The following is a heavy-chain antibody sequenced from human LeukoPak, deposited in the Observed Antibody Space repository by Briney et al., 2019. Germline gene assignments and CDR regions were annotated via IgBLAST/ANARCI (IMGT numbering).Heavy chain of an antibody. CDR3: AKDTGDFWSGYFDY. CDR2: ISWDGGST. Sequence: GGSLRLSCAASGFTFDDYTMHWVRQAPGKGLEWVSFISWDGGSTYYADSVKGRFTISRDNSKNSLYLQMNSLRTEDTALYYCAKDTGDFWSGYFDYWGQGTLVTVSS. D-gene: IGHD3-3*01. CDR1: GFTFDDYT. V-gene: IGHV3-43*01. J-gene: IGHJ4*02.